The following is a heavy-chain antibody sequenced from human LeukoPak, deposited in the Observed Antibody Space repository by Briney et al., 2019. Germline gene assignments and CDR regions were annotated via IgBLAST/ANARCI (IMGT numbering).Heavy chain of an antibody. CDR1: GYTFTSYW. J-gene: IGHJ3*02. CDR2: IYPADSDT. CDR3: ARTGYCGGDCYSDAFDI. Sequence: GESLKISCKDSGYTFTSYWIGWVRRMPGKGLELMGIIYPADSDTRYSPSFQGQVTISADKSISTAYLQWSSLKASDTAMYYCARTGYCGGDCYSDAFDIWSQGTMVTVSS. V-gene: IGHV5-51*01. D-gene: IGHD2-21*02.